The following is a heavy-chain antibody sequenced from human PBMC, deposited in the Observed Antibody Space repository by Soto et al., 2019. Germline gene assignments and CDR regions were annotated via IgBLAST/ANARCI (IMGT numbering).Heavy chain of an antibody. J-gene: IGHJ6*01. V-gene: IGHV4-34*01. D-gene: IGHD6-13*01. CDR1: AGSFSVYY. CDR3: AHSSSWFYSYYYGMDV. Sequence: SETLCITCAFYAGSFSVYYWSWIRQPPGKGLEWIGEINHSGSTNYNPSLKSRVTISVDTSKNQFSLKLSSVTAADTAVYYCAHSSSWFYSYYYGMDVWGQGTTVTVSS. CDR2: INHSGST.